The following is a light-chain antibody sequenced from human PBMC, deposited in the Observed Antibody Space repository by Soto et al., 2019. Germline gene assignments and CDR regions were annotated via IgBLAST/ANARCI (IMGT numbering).Light chain of an antibody. V-gene: IGKV1-39*01. Sequence: DIQMTQSPSSLSASVGDRVTITCRASQSISSYLNWYQQKPGNAPNLLVYDASNLQSGVPSRFSGSGSGTDFSLTISSLQPEDFATFYCQQDYSTPLTFGGGTKVEIK. CDR3: QQDYSTPLT. CDR2: DAS. J-gene: IGKJ4*01. CDR1: QSISSY.